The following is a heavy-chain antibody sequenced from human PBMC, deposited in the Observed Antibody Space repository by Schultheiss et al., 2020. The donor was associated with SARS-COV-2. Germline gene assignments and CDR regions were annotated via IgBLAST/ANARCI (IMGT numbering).Heavy chain of an antibody. Sequence: GESLKISCAASGFIFSDYYMSWIRQAPGKGLEWVSYISSSTTYTNYADSVKGRFTISRDNSKDTLYLQMNSLIAEDTAVYSCARAYATYWYIDFWGRGTLVTVSS. V-gene: IGHV3-11*06. D-gene: IGHD4-17*01. CDR2: ISSSTTYT. J-gene: IGHJ2*01. CDR1: GFIFSDYY. CDR3: ARAYATYWYIDF.